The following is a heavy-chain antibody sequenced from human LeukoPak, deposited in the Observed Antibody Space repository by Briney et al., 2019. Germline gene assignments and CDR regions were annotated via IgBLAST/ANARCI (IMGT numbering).Heavy chain of an antibody. CDR1: GGSISDYY. CDR2: IYTSGNT. D-gene: IGHD3-10*01. V-gene: IGHV4-4*07. CDR3: ARGGVNYKIAGP. Sequence: PSETLSLTCTVSGGSISDYYWSWIRQPAGKGLEWIGHIYTSGNTKYNPSLKSRVTMSVDTSKNQFSLNLRSVTAADTAVYYCARGGVNYKIAGPWGQGALVTVSS. J-gene: IGHJ5*02.